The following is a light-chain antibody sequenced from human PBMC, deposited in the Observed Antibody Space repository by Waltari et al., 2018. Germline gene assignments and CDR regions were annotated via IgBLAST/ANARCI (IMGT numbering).Light chain of an antibody. J-gene: IGKJ3*01. CDR2: AAT. Sequence: DIQLTQSPSSLSASVGDRVTITCRTDQTISSYLSWYQQKPGRAPQLLIYAATSLHVGVPSRFIGSGAVTDFTLTISSLQPEDFATYYCQQTYTASTFGLGTKVDVK. CDR3: QQTYTAST. CDR1: QTISSY. V-gene: IGKV1-39*01.